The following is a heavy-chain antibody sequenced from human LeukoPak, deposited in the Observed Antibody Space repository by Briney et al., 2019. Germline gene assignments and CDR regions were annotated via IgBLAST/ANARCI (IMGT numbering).Heavy chain of an antibody. J-gene: IGHJ4*02. CDR2: IYSGGST. CDR3: VRGTEEHYFDY. CDR1: GFTVSSNY. V-gene: IGHV3-66*01. Sequence: PGGSLRLSCAASGFTVSSNYMSWVRQAPGKGLEWVSVIYSGGSTYYADSVKGRFTISRDNSKNTLYLQMNSLRAEDTAVYYCVRGTEEHYFDYWGQGTLVTVSS.